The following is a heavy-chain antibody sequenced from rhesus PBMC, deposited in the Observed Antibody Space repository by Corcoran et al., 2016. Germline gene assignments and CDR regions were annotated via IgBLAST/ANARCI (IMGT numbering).Heavy chain of an antibody. CDR3: ARTQYCTGSGCYQVIDY. CDR2: IYWDDDK. V-gene: IGHV2-174*01. D-gene: IGHD2-21*01. J-gene: IGHJ4*01. CDR1: GFSLTTSGMG. Sequence: QVTLKESGPALVKPTQTLTLTCTFSGFSLTTSGMGVGWLRQPPGKALEWLALIYWDDDKRYSTSLKSRLTISKDTSKNQVVLTMTNMDPVDTATYYCARTQYCTGSGCYQVIDYWGQGVLVTVSS.